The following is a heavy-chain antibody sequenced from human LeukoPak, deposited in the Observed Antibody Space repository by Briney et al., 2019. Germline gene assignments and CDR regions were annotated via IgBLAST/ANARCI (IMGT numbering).Heavy chain of an antibody. CDR2: IVVGSGNT. V-gene: IGHV1-58*01. D-gene: IGHD6-19*01. J-gene: IGHJ4*02. CDR1: GFTFTSSA. Sequence: SVKVSCKASGFTFTSSAVQWVRQARGQRLEWIGWIVVGSGNTNYAQKFQERVTITRGMSTSTAYMELSSLRSEDTAVYYCASGGIAVAGPFGYWGQGTLVTVSS. CDR3: ASGGIAVAGPFGY.